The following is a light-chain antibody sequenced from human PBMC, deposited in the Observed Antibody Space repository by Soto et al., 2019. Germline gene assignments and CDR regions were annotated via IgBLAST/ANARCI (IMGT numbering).Light chain of an antibody. CDR1: QSVSNF. Sequence: EIGLSKSPATLCLYTGERAILSCRASQSVSNFLAWYQQKPGQAPRLLIFDVSTRATGVPPRFSGSGSGTDFTLTISSLQSEDFAVYYCQPYNNWPPITFGEGTRLEIK. J-gene: IGKJ5*01. CDR3: QPYNNWPPIT. CDR2: DVS. V-gene: IGKV3D-15*01.